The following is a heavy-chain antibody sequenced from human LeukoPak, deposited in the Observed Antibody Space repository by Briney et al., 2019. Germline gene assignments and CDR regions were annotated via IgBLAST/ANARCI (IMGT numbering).Heavy chain of an antibody. Sequence: GGSLKISCKGSGYSFTSYWIGWVRQMPGKGLEWMGIIYPGDSDTRYSPSFQGQVTISADKSISTAYLQWSSLKASDTAMYYCATVGYYYDSSGLLFDYWGQGTLVTVSS. CDR3: ATVGYYYDSSGLLFDY. CDR1: GYSFTSYW. CDR2: IYPGDSDT. V-gene: IGHV5-51*01. J-gene: IGHJ4*02. D-gene: IGHD3-22*01.